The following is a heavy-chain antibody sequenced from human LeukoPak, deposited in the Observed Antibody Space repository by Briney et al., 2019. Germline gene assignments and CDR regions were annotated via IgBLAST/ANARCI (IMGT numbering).Heavy chain of an antibody. V-gene: IGHV4-4*07. CDR2: IYTSGST. Sequence: PSETLSLTCTVSGGSISSYYWSWIRQPAGKGLEWIGRIYTSGSTNYNPSLKSRVTMSVDTSKNQFSLKLSSVTAADTAVYYCARVENYSVYNWFDPWGQGTLVTVSS. CDR3: ARVENYSVYNWFDP. J-gene: IGHJ5*02. CDR1: GGSISSYY. D-gene: IGHD1-7*01.